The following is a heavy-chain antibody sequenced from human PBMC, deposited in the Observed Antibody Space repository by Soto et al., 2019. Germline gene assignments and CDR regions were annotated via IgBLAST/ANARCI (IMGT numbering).Heavy chain of an antibody. CDR3: AAGPRHSSGWYYYYYGMDV. D-gene: IGHD6-19*01. CDR2: IVVGSGNT. Sequence: SVKVSCKASGFTFTSSTVQWVRQARGQRLEWIGWIVVGSGNTNYAQKFQERVTITRDMSTSTAYMELSSLRSEDTAVYYCAAGPRHSSGWYYYYYGMDVWGQGTTVTVSS. V-gene: IGHV1-58*01. CDR1: GFTFTSST. J-gene: IGHJ6*02.